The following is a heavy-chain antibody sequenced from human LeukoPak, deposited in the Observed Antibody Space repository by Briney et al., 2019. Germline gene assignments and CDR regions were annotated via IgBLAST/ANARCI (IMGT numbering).Heavy chain of an antibody. V-gene: IGHV4-34*01. CDR2: LYDSGST. CDR1: GGSFSGYY. Sequence: SETLSLTCAVYGGSFSGYYWTWIREPPGKGLEWIGNLYDSGSTYYNPSLKSRVTISVDTSNNQFSLKLSSVTAADTAVYYCAARYYDSSGYLFPDDYWGQGILVTVSS. J-gene: IGHJ4*02. D-gene: IGHD3-22*01. CDR3: AARYYDSSGYLFPDDY.